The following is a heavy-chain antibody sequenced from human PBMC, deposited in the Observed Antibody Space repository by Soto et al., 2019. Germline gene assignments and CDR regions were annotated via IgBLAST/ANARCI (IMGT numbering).Heavy chain of an antibody. D-gene: IGHD6-13*01. J-gene: IGHJ4*02. CDR1: GNSISGNY. V-gene: IGHV4-59*01. CDR3: ARGGASSLPFAF. Sequence: QVQLQESGPGLVKPSETLSLTCTVSGNSISGNYWSWIRQPPGKGLEWIGYIYYSGSTNYNPSLESRVTISVDTSKNQFSLKLISVTATDTAVYYCARGGASSLPFAFWGQGILVTVSS. CDR2: IYYSGST.